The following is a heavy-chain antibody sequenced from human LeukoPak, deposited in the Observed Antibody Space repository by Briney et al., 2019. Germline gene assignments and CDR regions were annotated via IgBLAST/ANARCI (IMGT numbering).Heavy chain of an antibody. D-gene: IGHD3-16*01. CDR3: AKDYAVGSIDY. J-gene: IGHJ4*02. Sequence: GGTLRLSCAASGFTFSGFAMSWIRQAPGKGLEWVSSISRSGESTFYADSARGRFTISRDNSKNTVSLQMESLRAEDTALYYCAKDYAVGSIDYWGQGTLVTVSS. CDR2: ISRSGEST. V-gene: IGHV3-23*01. CDR1: GFTFSGFA.